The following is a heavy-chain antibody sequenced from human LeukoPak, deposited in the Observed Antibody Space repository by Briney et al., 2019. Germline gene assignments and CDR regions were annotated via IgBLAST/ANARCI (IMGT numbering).Heavy chain of an antibody. J-gene: IGHJ4*02. Sequence: SETLSLTCAVYGGSFSGYYWSWIRQPPGKGLEWIGEINHSGSTNYNPSLKSRVTISVDTSKNQFSLKLSSVTAADTAVYYCARYISSPTQYFDSWGQGTLVTVSS. V-gene: IGHV4-34*01. CDR1: GGSFSGYY. D-gene: IGHD6-6*01. CDR2: INHSGST. CDR3: ARYISSPTQYFDS.